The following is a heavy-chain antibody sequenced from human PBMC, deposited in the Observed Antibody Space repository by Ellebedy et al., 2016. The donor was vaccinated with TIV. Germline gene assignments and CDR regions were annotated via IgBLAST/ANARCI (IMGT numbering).Heavy chain of an antibody. J-gene: IGHJ4*02. Sequence: GESLKISCAASGFSLSSYWMHWVRQAPGKGLEWVANIKQDGSEKYYVASVKGRFTISRDNAKNSLYLQMNSLRAEDTAVYFCGRAIGSGSCYWGQGTLVTVSS. CDR2: IKQDGSEK. CDR3: GRAIGSGSCY. V-gene: IGHV3-7*01. CDR1: GFSLSSYW. D-gene: IGHD3-10*01.